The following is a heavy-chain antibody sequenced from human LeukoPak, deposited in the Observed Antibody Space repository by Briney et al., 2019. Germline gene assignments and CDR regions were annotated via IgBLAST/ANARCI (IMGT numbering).Heavy chain of an antibody. CDR1: GYSFTSYW. V-gene: IGHV5-51*01. J-gene: IGHJ6*03. CDR3: ARTNMVRGVIIGRATYYMDV. CDR2: IYPGDSDT. D-gene: IGHD3-10*01. Sequence: GESLKISCKGSGYSFTSYWIGWVRQMPGKVLECMGIIYPGDSDTRYSPSFQGQVTISADKSISTAYLQWSSLKASDTAMYYCARTNMVRGVIIGRATYYMDVWGKGTTVTVSS.